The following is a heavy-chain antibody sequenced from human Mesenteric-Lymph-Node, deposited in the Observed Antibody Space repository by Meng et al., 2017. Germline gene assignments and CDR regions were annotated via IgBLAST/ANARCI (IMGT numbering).Heavy chain of an antibody. CDR3: VRDSGRGYSPDQSAFDI. D-gene: IGHD1-1*01. J-gene: IGHJ3*02. CDR1: GFIFSSYE. CDR2: SDSSGHNM. V-gene: IGHV3-48*03. Sequence: GGSLRLSCAAPGFIFSSYEMNWVRQAPGQGLEWISYSDSSGHNMVYADSVKGRFTMSRDNAKNSLYLQMNNPRDEDTAVYYCVRDSGRGYSPDQSAFDIWGHGVMVTVSS.